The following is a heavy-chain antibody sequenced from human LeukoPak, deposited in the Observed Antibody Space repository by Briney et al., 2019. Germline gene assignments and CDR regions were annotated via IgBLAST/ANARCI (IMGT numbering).Heavy chain of an antibody. Sequence: SVKVSCKASGGTFSSYAISWVRQAPGQGLEWMGRLIPIFGTANYAQKFQGRVTITTDESTSTAYMELTSLRSEDTAIYYCARDRRHSSDYYYKHWGQGTLVTVSS. CDR2: LIPIFGTA. CDR3: ARDRRHSSDYYYKH. CDR1: GGTFSSYA. V-gene: IGHV1-69*05. D-gene: IGHD3-22*01. J-gene: IGHJ4*02.